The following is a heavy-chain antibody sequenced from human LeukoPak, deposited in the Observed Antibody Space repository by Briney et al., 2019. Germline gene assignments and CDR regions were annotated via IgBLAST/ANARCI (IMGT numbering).Heavy chain of an antibody. CDR3: ARAPEGLRILSADY. V-gene: IGHV3-30-3*01. Sequence: GGSLRLSCAAPGFTFSSYAMSWVRQAPGKGLEWVAVISYDGSEKYYADSVKGRFTISRDNSNNTLSVQMNSLRPEDTAVYYCARAPEGLRILSADYWGQGVLVTVSS. CDR2: ISYDGSEK. CDR1: GFTFSSYA. D-gene: IGHD2/OR15-2a*01. J-gene: IGHJ4*02.